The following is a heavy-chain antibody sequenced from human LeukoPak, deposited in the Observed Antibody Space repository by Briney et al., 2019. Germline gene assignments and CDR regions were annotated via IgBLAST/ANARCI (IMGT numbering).Heavy chain of an antibody. Sequence: GGSLRLSCAASGFIFSSYGMHWVRQAPGKGLEGVAFIRYDGSNTYYADSVKGRFTISRDNAKNSLYLQMNSLRAEDTALYYCTKDGGRTGYYKGYFQSWGQGTLVTVSS. CDR1: GFIFSSYG. D-gene: IGHD3-9*01. CDR3: TKDGGRTGYYKGYFQS. J-gene: IGHJ1*01. CDR2: IRYDGSNT. V-gene: IGHV3-30*02.